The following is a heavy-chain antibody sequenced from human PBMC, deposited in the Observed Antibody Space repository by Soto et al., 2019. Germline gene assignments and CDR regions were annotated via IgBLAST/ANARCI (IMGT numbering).Heavy chain of an antibody. J-gene: IGHJ4*02. V-gene: IGHV3-30*18. CDR2: ISYDGSNK. CDR3: AKDPRAVYDYVWGSYLPRIDYFDY. Sequence: GGSLRLSCAASGFTFSSYGMHWVRQAPGKGLEWVAVISYDGSNKYYADSVKGRFTISRDNSKNTLYLQMNSLRAEDTAVYYCAKDPRAVYDYVWGSYLPRIDYFDYWGQGTLVTVSS. CDR1: GFTFSSYG. D-gene: IGHD3-16*02.